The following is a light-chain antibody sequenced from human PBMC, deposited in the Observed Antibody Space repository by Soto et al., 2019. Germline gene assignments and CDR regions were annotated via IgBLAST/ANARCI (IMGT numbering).Light chain of an antibody. CDR1: SSDVGDNY. V-gene: IGLV2-8*01. CDR3: SAYAGSNTFV. CDR2: EVT. J-gene: IGLJ1*01. Sequence: QAVVAQPPSASGSPGQSVTISCTGTSSDVGDNYVSWYQQHLGKAPKLIIYEVTLRPSGVPDRVSGSKSGNTASLTVSGLHADDEADYYCSAYAGSNTFVFGTGTKLTVL.